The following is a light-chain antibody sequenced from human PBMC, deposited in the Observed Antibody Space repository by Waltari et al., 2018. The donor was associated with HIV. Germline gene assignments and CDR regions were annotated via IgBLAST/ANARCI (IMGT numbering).Light chain of an antibody. V-gene: IGKV3-20*01. J-gene: IGKJ2*03. CDR1: QRVSSSY. CDR2: GAS. Sequence: EIVFTQSPGTLSLSPGERATLPCRASQRVSSSYLAWYQQKPGQAPRLLIYGASSRATGIPDRFSGSGSGTDFTLTISRLEPEDFAVYYCQQYGSSPSFGQGTKLEIK. CDR3: QQYGSSPS.